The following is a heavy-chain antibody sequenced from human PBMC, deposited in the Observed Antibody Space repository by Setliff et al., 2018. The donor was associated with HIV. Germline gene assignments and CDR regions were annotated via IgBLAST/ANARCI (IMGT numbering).Heavy chain of an antibody. Sequence: SETLSLTCAAYGGSFSDYYWSWIRQPPGKGLEWIGEINHSGSTNNNPSLKSRVTISIDTSKNQFSLKLTSVTAADTAVYYCARGSFSGYYYSYWGQGTLVTVSS. J-gene: IGHJ4*02. CDR2: INHSGST. CDR1: GGSFSDYY. V-gene: IGHV4-34*01. CDR3: ARGSFSGYYYSY. D-gene: IGHD3-22*01.